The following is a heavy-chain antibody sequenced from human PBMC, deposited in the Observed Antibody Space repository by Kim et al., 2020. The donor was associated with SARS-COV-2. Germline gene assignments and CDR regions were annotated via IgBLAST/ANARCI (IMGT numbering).Heavy chain of an antibody. CDR2: IYHSGST. J-gene: IGHJ3*02. CDR1: GGSISSSNW. V-gene: IGHV4-4*02. D-gene: IGHD3-9*01. Sequence: SETLSLTCAVSGGSISSSNWWSWVRQPPGKGLEWIGEIYHSGSTNYNPSLKSRVTISVDKSKNQFSLKLSSVTAADTAVYYCAAYYDILTGHRWSAFDIWGQGTMVTVSS. CDR3: AAYYDILTGHRWSAFDI.